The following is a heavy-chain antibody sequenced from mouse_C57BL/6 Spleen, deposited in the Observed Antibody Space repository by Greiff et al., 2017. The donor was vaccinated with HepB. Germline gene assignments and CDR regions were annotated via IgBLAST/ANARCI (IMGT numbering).Heavy chain of an antibody. CDR2: IDPSDSYT. Sequence: LQPGAELVMPGASVKLSCKASGYTFTSYWMHWVKQRPGQGLAWIGEIDPSDSYTNYNQKFKGKSTLTVDKSSSTAYMQLSSLTSEDSAVYYCARSGGLLNAMDYWGQGTSVTVSS. D-gene: IGHD1-1*01. CDR3: ARSGGLLNAMDY. CDR1: GYTFTSYW. J-gene: IGHJ4*01. V-gene: IGHV1-69*01.